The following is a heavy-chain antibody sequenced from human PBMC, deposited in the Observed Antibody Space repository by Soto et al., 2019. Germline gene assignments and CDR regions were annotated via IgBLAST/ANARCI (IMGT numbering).Heavy chain of an antibody. J-gene: IGHJ5*02. CDR1: GDSIGGVCY. CDR3: ARSGVTGIVIPSHWFDP. CDR2: ISSSGST. V-gene: IGHV4-31*03. Sequence: SETLSLTCTVSGDSIGGVCYWSWIRQFPGRGLEWIGCISSSGSTYYNPALNNRISLSLDTSQNQFSLKLLSVTAADTAIYYCARSGVTGIVIPSHWFDPWGQGTLVTVS. D-gene: IGHD2-21*02.